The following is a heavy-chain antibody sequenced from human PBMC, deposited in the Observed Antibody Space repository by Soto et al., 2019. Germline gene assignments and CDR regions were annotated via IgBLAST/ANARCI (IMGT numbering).Heavy chain of an antibody. CDR2: IIPILGIA. J-gene: IGHJ4*02. CDR1: GGTFSSYT. V-gene: IGHV1-69*04. CDR3: AREDFPGYYDFWSGYYPFDY. D-gene: IGHD3-3*01. Sequence: ASVKVACKASGGTFSSYTISWVRQAPGQGLEWMGRIIPILGIANYAQKFQGRVTITADKSTSTAYMELSSLRSEDTAVYYCAREDFPGYYDFWSGYYPFDYWGQGTLVTVSS.